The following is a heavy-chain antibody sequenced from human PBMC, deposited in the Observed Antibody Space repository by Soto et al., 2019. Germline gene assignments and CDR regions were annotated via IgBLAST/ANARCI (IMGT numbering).Heavy chain of an antibody. V-gene: IGHV4-39*01. CDR1: GGSISSSSYY. CDR2: IYYSGRT. Sequence: QLQLQESGPGLVKPSETLSLTCTVSGGSISSSSYYWGWIRHPPGTGLAWIGSIYYSGRTYYNPSLKSRVTISVDTSKNQLSLKLSSVTAADTAVYDCARPIAVAGMPNLWFDPWGQGTQVTVSA. J-gene: IGHJ5*02. CDR3: ARPIAVAGMPNLWFDP. D-gene: IGHD6-19*01.